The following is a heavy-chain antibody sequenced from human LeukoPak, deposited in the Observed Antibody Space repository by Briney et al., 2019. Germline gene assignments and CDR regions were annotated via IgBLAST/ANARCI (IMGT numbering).Heavy chain of an antibody. V-gene: IGHV4-30-2*01. CDR3: ARAWGYYYDSGGSAGYYYYGMDV. CDR1: GGSISSGGYS. J-gene: IGHJ6*02. Sequence: SQTLSLTCAVSGGSISSGGYSWSWIRQPPGKGLEWIGYIYHSGSTYYNPSLKSRVTISVDRSKNQFSLKLSSVTAADTAVYYCARAWGYYYDSGGSAGYYYYGMDVWGQGTTVTVSS. D-gene: IGHD3-22*01. CDR2: IYHSGST.